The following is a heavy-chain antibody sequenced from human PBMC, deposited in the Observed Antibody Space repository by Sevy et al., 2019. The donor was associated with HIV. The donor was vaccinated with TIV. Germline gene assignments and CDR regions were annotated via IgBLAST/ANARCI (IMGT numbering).Heavy chain of an antibody. D-gene: IGHD6-6*01. CDR1: GFTFSSYG. V-gene: IGHV3-30*02. CDR3: AKGSSYFDN. Sequence: GGSLRLSCAASGFTFSSYGMQWVRQAPGKGLEWVSCIRYDGGNKDYADSVKGRFTISRDNSKNMLYLQMNSLRAEDTAVYYCAKGSSYFDNWGQGTLVTVSS. CDR2: IRYDGGNK. J-gene: IGHJ4*02.